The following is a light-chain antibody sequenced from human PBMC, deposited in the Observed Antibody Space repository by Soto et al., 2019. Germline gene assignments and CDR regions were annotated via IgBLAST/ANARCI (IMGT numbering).Light chain of an antibody. CDR2: DVS. V-gene: IGLV2-14*01. CDR1: SSDVGGYNY. CDR3: SSYTSSSTLG. Sequence: QSALTQPASVSGSPGQSLTISCTGTSSDVGGYNYVSWYQQHPGKAPKLMIYDVSNRPSGVSNRFSGSKSGNTASLTISGLQAEDEADYYCSSYTSSSTLGFGGVTKLTVL. J-gene: IGLJ2*01.